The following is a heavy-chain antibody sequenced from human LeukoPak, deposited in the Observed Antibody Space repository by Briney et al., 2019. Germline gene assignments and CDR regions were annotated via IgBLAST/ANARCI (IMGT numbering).Heavy chain of an antibody. CDR2: IIPMFGST. D-gene: IGHD1-26*01. CDR1: GDIFNSYS. Sequence: SVKVSCKASGDIFNSYSVSWVRQAPGRGLEWMGGIIPMFGSTNYAQKFEGRVTITTDQSTTTVYMELTSLTSEDTAVYYCARVGRSRGALPNFYYYMDVWGKGTRVTVSS. J-gene: IGHJ6*03. CDR3: ARVGRSRGALPNFYYYMDV. V-gene: IGHV1-69*05.